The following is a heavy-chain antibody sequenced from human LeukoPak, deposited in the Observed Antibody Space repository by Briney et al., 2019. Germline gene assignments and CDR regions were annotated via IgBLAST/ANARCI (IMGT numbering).Heavy chain of an antibody. CDR3: ARDRSYGSFDF. J-gene: IGHJ4*02. D-gene: IGHD5-18*01. CDR2: INWNGGST. V-gene: IGHV3-20*01. Sequence: PGGSLRLSCAASGFTFDDHGMNWVRQAPGKGLEWVSGINWNGGSTFYADSVKGRFTISRDNAKNALYLQMNSLTAEDTALYHCARDRSYGSFDFWGQGTLVSVSS. CDR1: GFTFDDHG.